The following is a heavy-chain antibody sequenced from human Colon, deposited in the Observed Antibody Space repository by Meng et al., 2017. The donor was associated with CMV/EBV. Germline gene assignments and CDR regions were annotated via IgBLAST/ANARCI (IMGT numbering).Heavy chain of an antibody. CDR3: IRENWYYDY. V-gene: IGHV1-2*02. J-gene: IGHJ4*02. CDR1: GYTFTPYY. D-gene: IGHD1-1*01. CDR2: MLPKTGAL. Sequence: QRQVVEVGAGVKKPGASVKVSCKASGYTFTPYYRHWVRHAPGQSLEWVGCMLPKTGALDYAQKFRGRITLTTDTSITTAYMELSGLTSDDTAVYYCIRENWYYDYWGLGTLVTVSS.